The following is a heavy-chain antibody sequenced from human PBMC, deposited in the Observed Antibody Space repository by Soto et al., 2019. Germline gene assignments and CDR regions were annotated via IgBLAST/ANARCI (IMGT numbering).Heavy chain of an antibody. V-gene: IGHV4-59*01. Sequence: PSETLSLTCTVSGGSLSSYYWSWIRQPPGKGLEWIGYIYYSGSTNYNPSLKSRVTISVDTSKNQFSLKLSSVTAADTAVYYCARGIFGYFDYWGQGTLVTVSS. CDR3: ARGIFGYFDY. CDR2: IYYSGST. D-gene: IGHD3-3*01. CDR1: GGSLSSYY. J-gene: IGHJ4*03.